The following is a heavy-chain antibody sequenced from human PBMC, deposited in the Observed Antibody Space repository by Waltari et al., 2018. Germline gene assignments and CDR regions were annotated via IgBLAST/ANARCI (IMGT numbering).Heavy chain of an antibody. Sequence: QVQLVQSGAAVKKPGSSVKVSCKASGGTFSSYTINWLRQAPGQGLESMGRFIPIGHIVNYAKKFQGRVTITADKSTSTAYMELSSLRFDDTAMYYCARTPPENYESSGYVAFDIWGQGTMVTVSS. CDR3: ARTPPENYESSGYVAFDI. V-gene: IGHV1-69*02. CDR2: FIPIGHIV. J-gene: IGHJ3*02. D-gene: IGHD3-22*01. CDR1: GGTFSSYT.